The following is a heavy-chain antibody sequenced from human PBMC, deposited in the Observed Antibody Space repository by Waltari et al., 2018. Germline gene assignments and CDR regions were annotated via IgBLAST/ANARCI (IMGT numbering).Heavy chain of an antibody. CDR1: GGTFSSYA. J-gene: IGHJ4*02. CDR3: AEDDYIWGSYRFDY. CDR2: SIPIFGTA. V-gene: IGHV1-69*08. D-gene: IGHD3-16*02. Sequence: QVQLVQSGAEVKKPGSSVKVSCKASGGTFSSYAISWVRQAPGQGLEWMGRSIPIFGTANYAQKFQGRVTITADKSTSTAYMELSSLRSEDTAVYYCAEDDYIWGSYRFDYWGQGTLVTVSS.